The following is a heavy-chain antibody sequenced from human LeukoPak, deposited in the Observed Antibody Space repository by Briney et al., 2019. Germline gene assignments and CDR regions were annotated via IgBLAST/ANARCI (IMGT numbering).Heavy chain of an antibody. V-gene: IGHV3-33*01. J-gene: IGHJ4*02. Sequence: GGPLRLSCAASGFTLSSQDMQCVRQAPGKGVEWVAVIWYDGINKYYVDSVKGRFTISRDNSKNTLYLQMNSLRAEDTAVYYCARDRDVWGQGTLVTVSS. CDR3: ARDRDV. CDR1: GFTLSSQD. CDR2: IWYDGINK.